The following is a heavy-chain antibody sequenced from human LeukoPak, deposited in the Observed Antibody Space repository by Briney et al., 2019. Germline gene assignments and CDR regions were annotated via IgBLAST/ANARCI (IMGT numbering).Heavy chain of an antibody. J-gene: IGHJ3*02. V-gene: IGHV3-23*01. CDR1: GLTFSSYA. Sequence: GGSLRLSCAASGLTFSSYAMSWVRQAPGKGLEWVSAISGSGGSTYYADSVKGRFTISRDNSKNTLYLQMNSLRAEDTAVYYCAKAHCSSTSCYRSAFDIWGQGTMVTVSS. D-gene: IGHD2-2*01. CDR2: ISGSGGST. CDR3: AKAHCSSTSCYRSAFDI.